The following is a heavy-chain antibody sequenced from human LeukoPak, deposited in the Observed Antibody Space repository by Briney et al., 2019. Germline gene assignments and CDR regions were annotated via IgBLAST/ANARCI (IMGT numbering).Heavy chain of an antibody. CDR3: ARDPKISSTSPSNWFAP. J-gene: IGHJ5*02. CDR2: ISAYNGNT. Sequence: VTVSFXGSGYTFTIYGISWVRQAPGQGLERMGWISAYNGNTNYAQKLQGRVPMTTDTSTSTAYMELRSLRSDDPAVYYCARDPKISSTSPSNWFAPWGQGTLVTVSS. CDR1: GYTFTIYG. D-gene: IGHD2-2*01. V-gene: IGHV1-18*01.